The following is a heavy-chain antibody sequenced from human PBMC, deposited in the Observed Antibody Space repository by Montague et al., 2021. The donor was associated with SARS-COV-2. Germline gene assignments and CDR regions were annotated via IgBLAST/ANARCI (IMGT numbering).Heavy chain of an antibody. CDR3: AGQIAAGYSSSWYWFDP. J-gene: IGHJ5*02. D-gene: IGHD6-13*01. V-gene: IGHV4-30-4*01. CDR1: GGSISSGDYY. CDR2: IYYSGST. Sequence: TLSLTCTVSGGSISSGDYYWSWIRQPPGKGLEWIGYIYYSGSTYYNPSLKSRVTISVDTSKNQFSLKLSSVTAADTAVYYCAGQIAAGYSSSWYWFDPWGQGTLVTVSS.